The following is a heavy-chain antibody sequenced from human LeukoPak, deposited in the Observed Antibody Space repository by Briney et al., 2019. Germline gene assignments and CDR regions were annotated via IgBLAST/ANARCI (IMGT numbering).Heavy chain of an antibody. J-gene: IGHJ6*03. CDR1: GFTFSTYA. D-gene: IGHD1-26*01. V-gene: IGHV3-64*01. CDR3: ARVGQVGAYYYYYMDV. CDR2: ISSNGGST. Sequence: GGSLRLSCAGSGFTFSTYAMHWVRQAPGKGLEYVSGISSNGGSTYHANSVKGRFTISRDNSKNTLFLQMGSQRAEDMAVYYCARVGQVGAYYYYYMDVWGKGTTVTISS.